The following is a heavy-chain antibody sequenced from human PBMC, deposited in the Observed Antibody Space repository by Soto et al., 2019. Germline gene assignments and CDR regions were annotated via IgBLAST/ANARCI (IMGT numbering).Heavy chain of an antibody. D-gene: IGHD2-21*02. V-gene: IGHV4-30-2*06. CDR2: IYPSGGT. CDR1: GDAISRGGYS. J-gene: IGHJ5*02. Sequence: SETLSLTCVVSGDAISRGGYSWSWIRQSPGKGLQWIGYIYPSGGTFYNPSLKSRVTISIDTSKNQFSLKLNSVTAADTAVYYCATCGGDCYSGENWFDPWGQGTLVTVSS. CDR3: ATCGGDCYSGENWFDP.